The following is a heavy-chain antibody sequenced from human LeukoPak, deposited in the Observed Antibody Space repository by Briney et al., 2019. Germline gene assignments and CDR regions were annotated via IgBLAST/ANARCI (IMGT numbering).Heavy chain of an antibody. CDR3: AAEVDFWGGGNAFDI. Sequence: SVKVSCKAPGFTFTSSAMQWVRQARGQRLEWIGWIVVGSGNTNYAQKFQERVTITRDMSTSTAYMELSSLRSEDTAVYYCAAEVDFWGGGNAFDIWGQGTMVTVSS. V-gene: IGHV1-58*02. J-gene: IGHJ3*02. CDR2: IVVGSGNT. CDR1: GFTFTSSA. D-gene: IGHD3-3*01.